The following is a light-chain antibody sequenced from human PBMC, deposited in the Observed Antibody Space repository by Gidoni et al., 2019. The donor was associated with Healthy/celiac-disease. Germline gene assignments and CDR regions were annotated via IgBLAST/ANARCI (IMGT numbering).Light chain of an antibody. CDR2: DPS. Sequence: EIVLTQSPATLSLSHGERATLSCRASHSVSRYLALYQQKPGQAPRRLIYDPSNSATGIPARFSGSGSRTDFTLSTTSLEPEDFAVSDCHQRSNWPWTFGQGTKVEIK. J-gene: IGKJ1*01. CDR1: HSVSRY. CDR3: HQRSNWPWT. V-gene: IGKV3-11*01.